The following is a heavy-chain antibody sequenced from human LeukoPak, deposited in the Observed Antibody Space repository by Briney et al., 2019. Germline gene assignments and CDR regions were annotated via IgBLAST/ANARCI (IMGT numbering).Heavy chain of an antibody. Sequence: GGSLRLSCAASGFTFSSYSMNWVRQAPGKGLEWVSYITRSSSTRYYADSVKGRFTISRDNSKNTLYLQMNSLRPEDTAVYYCAKLTYGDYPFDYWGQGTLVTVSS. J-gene: IGHJ4*02. CDR3: AKLTYGDYPFDY. D-gene: IGHD4-17*01. CDR1: GFTFSSYS. V-gene: IGHV3-48*01. CDR2: ITRSSSTR.